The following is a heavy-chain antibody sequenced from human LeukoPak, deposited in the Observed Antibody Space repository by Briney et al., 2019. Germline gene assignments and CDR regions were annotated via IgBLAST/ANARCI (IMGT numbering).Heavy chain of an antibody. J-gene: IGHJ4*02. D-gene: IGHD2-2*03. CDR2: IYPDESNI. CDR1: GYSFPTYW. CDR3: ARPPSRGYSSSFEY. V-gene: IGHV5-51*01. Sequence: GESLKISCKGSGYSFPTYWIAWVRQMPGKGLEWMGIIYPDESNIRYSPSFQGQVAISADKSISTAYLQWSSLKASDTAMYYCARPPSRGYSSSFEYWGQGTLVTVSS.